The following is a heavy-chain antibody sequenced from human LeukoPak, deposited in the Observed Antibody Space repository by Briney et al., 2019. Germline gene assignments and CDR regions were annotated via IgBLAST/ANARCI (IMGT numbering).Heavy chain of an antibody. CDR1: GGSISSYY. V-gene: IGHV4-4*07. J-gene: IGHJ6*02. CDR2: IYTSGST. D-gene: IGHD2-2*01. CDR3: ARARIVVVPAAPILDV. Sequence: PSETLSLTCTVSGGSISSYYWSWIQQPAGKGLEWIGRIYTSGSTNYNPSLKSRVTMSVDTSKNQFSLKLSSVTAADTAVYYCARARIVVVPAAPILDVWGQGTTVTVSS.